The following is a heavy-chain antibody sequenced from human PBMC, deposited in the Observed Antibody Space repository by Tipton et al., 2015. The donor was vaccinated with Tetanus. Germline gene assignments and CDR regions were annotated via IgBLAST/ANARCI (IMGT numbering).Heavy chain of an antibody. D-gene: IGHD3-22*01. J-gene: IGHJ4*02. CDR2: ISPSGRT. V-gene: IGHV4-61*08. Sequence: TLSLTCSVSGGSLRSGDYQWNWIRQPPGKGLEWLAYISPSGRTNSNYSLKSRITISQDKSKNQFSLRLTSVTAADTAVYYCACGSGYFDSSHHSPLDFWGRGTLVTVSS. CDR3: ACGSGYFDSSHHSPLDF. CDR1: GGSLRSGDYQ.